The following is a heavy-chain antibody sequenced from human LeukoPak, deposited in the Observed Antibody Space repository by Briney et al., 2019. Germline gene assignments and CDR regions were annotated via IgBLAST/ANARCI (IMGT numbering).Heavy chain of an antibody. Sequence: ASVKVSCKASGYTFTSYGISWVRQAPGQGLEWMGWISVYNGNTNYAQTFQGRVTMTTDTSTSTAYMELRSLRSDDTAVYYCARDDGNSGSYLGGYDAFDIWGQGTMVTVSS. D-gene: IGHD1-26*01. CDR1: GYTFTSYG. V-gene: IGHV1-18*01. CDR2: ISVYNGNT. CDR3: ARDDGNSGSYLGGYDAFDI. J-gene: IGHJ3*02.